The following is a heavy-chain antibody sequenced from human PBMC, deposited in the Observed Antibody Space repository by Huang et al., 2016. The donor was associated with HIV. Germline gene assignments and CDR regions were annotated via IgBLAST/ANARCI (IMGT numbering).Heavy chain of an antibody. V-gene: IGHV1-69*01. Sequence: QVQLVQSGAEVKKPGSSVKFSCKASGGTFSSYFISWVRQAPGQGLEWMGGITPIFDKTNYAQKFQGRVTIIADESTRTAYMEMSSLRPEDTATYYCATGPRGSGSFNWGQGTPVIVSS. CDR3: ATGPRGSGSFN. CDR1: GGTFSSYF. D-gene: IGHD1-26*01. CDR2: ITPIFDKT. J-gene: IGHJ4*02.